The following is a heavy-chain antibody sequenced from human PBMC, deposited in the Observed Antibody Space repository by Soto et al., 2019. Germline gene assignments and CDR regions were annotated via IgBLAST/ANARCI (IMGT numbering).Heavy chain of an antibody. V-gene: IGHV3-7*01. J-gene: IGHJ3*02. CDR2: IKQDGSEK. D-gene: IGHD5-18*01. Sequence: GGSLRASCAASGFTFSSYYMRWVRQPPGKGLEWVANIKQDGSEKYYVDSVKGRFTISRDNAKNSLYLQMNSLRAEDTAVYYCARDGYSAGFDIWGQGTMVTVSS. CDR3: ARDGYSAGFDI. CDR1: GFTFSSYY.